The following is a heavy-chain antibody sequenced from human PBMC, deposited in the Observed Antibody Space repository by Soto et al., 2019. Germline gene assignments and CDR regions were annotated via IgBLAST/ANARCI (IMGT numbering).Heavy chain of an antibody. CDR3: ARQSGYSYYFDY. CDR1: GFTFSSYA. D-gene: IGHD5-18*01. Sequence: EVQLVESGGGLVQPGGSLRLSCAASGFTFSSYAMHWVRQAPGKGLVYVSAISSNGGSTYYANSVKGRFTISRDNSKNTLYLQMGSLRAEDMAVYYCARQSGYSYYFDYWGQGTLVTVSS. CDR2: ISSNGGST. V-gene: IGHV3-64*01. J-gene: IGHJ4*02.